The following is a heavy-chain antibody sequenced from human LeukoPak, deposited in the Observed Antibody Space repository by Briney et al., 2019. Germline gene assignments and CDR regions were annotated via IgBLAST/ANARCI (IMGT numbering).Heavy chain of an antibody. CDR3: ARSGGNSDVDY. CDR2: IYYSGTT. CDR1: NGSMNTNY. V-gene: IGHV4-59*12. Sequence: PSETLSLTCTVSNGSMNTNYWSWIRQPPGKGLEWIGSIYYSGTTKYSPSLKSRVTISVDKSKKQFSLNLRSVTAADTAVYYCARSGGNSDVDYWGQGTLVTVSS. J-gene: IGHJ4*02. D-gene: IGHD4-23*01.